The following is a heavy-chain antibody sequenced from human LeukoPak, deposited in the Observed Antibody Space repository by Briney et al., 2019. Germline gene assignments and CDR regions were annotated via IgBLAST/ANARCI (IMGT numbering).Heavy chain of an antibody. CDR3: ATVAFGVVIMGDDAFDI. CDR2: FDPEDGET. Sequence: VASVKVSCKVSGYTLTELSMHWVRQAPGKGLEWMGGFDPEDGETIYAQKFQGRVTMTEDTSTDTAYMELSSLRSEDTAVYYCATVAFGVVIMGDDAFDIWGQGTMVTVSS. D-gene: IGHD3-3*01. J-gene: IGHJ3*02. V-gene: IGHV1-24*01. CDR1: GYTLTELS.